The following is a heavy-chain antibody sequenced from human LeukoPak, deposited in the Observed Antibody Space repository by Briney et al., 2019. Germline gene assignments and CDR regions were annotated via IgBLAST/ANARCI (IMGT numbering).Heavy chain of an antibody. CDR2: ISWNSGSI. J-gene: IGHJ4*02. V-gene: IGHV3-9*01. Sequence: PGRSLRLSCAASGFTFDDYAMHWVRQAPGKGLEWVSGISWNSGSIGYADSVKGRFTISRDNAKNSLYLQMNSLRAEDTALYYCAKSQRRYYYGSGSYDYWGQGTLVTVSS. CDR1: GFTFDDYA. CDR3: AKSQRRYYYGSGSYDY. D-gene: IGHD3-10*01.